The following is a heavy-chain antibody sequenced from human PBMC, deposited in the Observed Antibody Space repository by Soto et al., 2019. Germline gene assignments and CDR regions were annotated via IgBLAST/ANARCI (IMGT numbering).Heavy chain of an antibody. J-gene: IGHJ4*02. Sequence: GASVKFSCKASGSTFTSYDINWVRQATGQGLEWMGWMNPNSGNTGYAQKFQGRVTMTRNTSISTAYMELSSLRSEDTAVYYCARKGLLWFGESDFDYWGQGTLVTVSS. CDR3: ARKGLLWFGESDFDY. CDR1: GSTFTSYD. CDR2: MNPNSGNT. V-gene: IGHV1-8*01. D-gene: IGHD3-10*01.